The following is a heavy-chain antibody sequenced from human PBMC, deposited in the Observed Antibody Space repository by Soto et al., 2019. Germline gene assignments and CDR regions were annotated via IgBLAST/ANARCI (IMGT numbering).Heavy chain of an antibody. J-gene: IGHJ4*02. CDR1: GFTFSSYA. Sequence: VQLLESGGGLVQPGGSLRLSCAASGFTFSSYALNWVRHAPGRGLEWVSGFRGSGDDGTTYYADSVKGRFTISRDNYNNMLFLQMNSLRAEDTAIYYCAKKVNSGSGSQYFDYWGQGTLVTVSS. V-gene: IGHV3-23*01. CDR2: FRGSGDDGTT. CDR3: AKKVNSGSGSQYFDY. D-gene: IGHD3-10*01.